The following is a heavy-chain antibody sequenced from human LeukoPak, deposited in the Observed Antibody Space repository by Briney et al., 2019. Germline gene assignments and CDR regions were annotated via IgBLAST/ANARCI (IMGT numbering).Heavy chain of an antibody. Sequence: GGSLRLSCAASGFTVSSNYMSWVRQAPGKGLEWVSVIYSGGSTYYADSVKGRFTISRDNSKNTLYLQMNSLRAEDTAVYYCARSRYYYDSSGYYYYFDYSGQGTLVTVSS. D-gene: IGHD3-22*01. J-gene: IGHJ4*02. CDR2: IYSGGST. CDR3: ARSRYYYDSSGYYYYFDY. CDR1: GFTVSSNY. V-gene: IGHV3-53*01.